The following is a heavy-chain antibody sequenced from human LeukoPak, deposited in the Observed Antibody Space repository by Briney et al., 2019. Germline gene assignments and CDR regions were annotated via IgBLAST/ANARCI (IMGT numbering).Heavy chain of an antibody. Sequence: PGGSLRLSCAASGFTFSSYGMSWVRQAPGKGLEWVSAISGSGGSTYCADSVKGRFTISRDNSKNTLYLQMNSLRAEDTAVYYCARDLGYSSSWYGEDWFDPWGQGTLVTVSS. V-gene: IGHV3-23*01. J-gene: IGHJ5*02. CDR1: GFTFSSYG. D-gene: IGHD6-13*01. CDR3: ARDLGYSSSWYGEDWFDP. CDR2: ISGSGGST.